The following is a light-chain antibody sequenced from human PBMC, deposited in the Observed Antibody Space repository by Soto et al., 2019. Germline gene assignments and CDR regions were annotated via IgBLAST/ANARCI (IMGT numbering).Light chain of an antibody. CDR2: DTS. V-gene: IGKV3-11*01. J-gene: IGKJ4*01. CDR3: QQRFSWPPT. CDR1: QSVSSY. Sequence: EIGLTQSPATLSLSPGDRATLSCRASQSVSSYLAWYQQKPGQAPRLLIHDTSTRATGVPDTFSGSGSGTEFTLTISSLEREDSAMYYCQQRFSWPPTFGGGTRVQIK.